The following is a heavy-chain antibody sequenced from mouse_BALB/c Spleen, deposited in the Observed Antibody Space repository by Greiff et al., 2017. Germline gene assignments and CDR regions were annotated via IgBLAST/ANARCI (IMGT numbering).Heavy chain of an antibody. J-gene: IGHJ2*01. D-gene: IGHD1-1*01. Sequence: VQLQQPGAELVKPGTSVKLSCKASGYNFTSYWINWVKLRPGQGLEWIGDIYPGSGSTNYNEKFKSKATLTVDTSSSTAYMQLSSLASEDSALYYCAREEDYYGSSPDYWGQGTTLTVSS. CDR3: AREEDYYGSSPDY. V-gene: IGHV1-55*01. CDR1: GYNFTSYW. CDR2: IYPGSGST.